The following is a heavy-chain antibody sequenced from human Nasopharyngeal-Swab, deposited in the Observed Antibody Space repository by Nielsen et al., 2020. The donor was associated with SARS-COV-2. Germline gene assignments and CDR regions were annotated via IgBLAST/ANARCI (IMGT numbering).Heavy chain of an antibody. J-gene: IGHJ4*02. CDR3: ARSMYCSSTSCRYYFDY. D-gene: IGHD2-2*01. V-gene: IGHV4-31*03. Sequence: SETLSLTCTVSGGSFSSAGCFWTWIRQHPGKGLEWIGYIYYSGSTYYNPSLKSRVTISVDTSKNHFSLKLSSVTAADTAVYFCARSMYCSSTSCRYYFDYRGQGTLVTVSS. CDR1: GGSFSSAGCF. CDR2: IYYSGST.